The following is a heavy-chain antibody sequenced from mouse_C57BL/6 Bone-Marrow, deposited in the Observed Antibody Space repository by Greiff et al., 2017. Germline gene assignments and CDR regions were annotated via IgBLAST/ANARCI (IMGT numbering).Heavy chain of an antibody. Sequence: EVKLMESGGGLVKPGGSLKLSCAASGFTFSDYGMHWVRQAPEKGLEWVAYISSGSSTIYYADTVKGRFTISRDNAKNTLFLQMTSLRSEDTAMYYCARPHYYGSSYPHYWGQGTSVTVSS. CDR3: ARPHYYGSSYPHY. V-gene: IGHV5-17*01. CDR1: GFTFSDYG. D-gene: IGHD1-1*01. CDR2: ISSGSSTI. J-gene: IGHJ4*01.